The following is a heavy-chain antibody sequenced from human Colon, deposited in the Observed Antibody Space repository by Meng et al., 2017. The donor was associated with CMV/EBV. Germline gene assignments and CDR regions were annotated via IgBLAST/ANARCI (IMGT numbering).Heavy chain of an antibody. CDR1: GFTFSTSS. J-gene: IGHJ4*02. CDR2: IYSGGIHSDGDT. V-gene: IGHV3-NL1*01. D-gene: IGHD2-15*01. CDR3: ARSMVVAGIIPFFDY. Sequence: GESLKISCAASGFTFSTSSMNWVRQAPGKGLEWVSVIYSGGIHSDGDTYHTDSVKGRFTISRDNSKNTVFLQVHGLRIEDTAVYYCARSMVVAGIIPFFDYWGQGVLVTVSS.